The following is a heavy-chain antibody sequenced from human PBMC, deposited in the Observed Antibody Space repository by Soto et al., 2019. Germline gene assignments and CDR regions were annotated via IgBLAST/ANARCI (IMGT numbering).Heavy chain of an antibody. J-gene: IGHJ6*03. V-gene: IGHV1-8*01. CDR2: MNPNSGNT. Sequence: GASVKVSCKASGYTFTSYDINWVRQATGQGLEWMGWMNPNSGNTGYAQKFQGRVTMTRNTSISTAYMELSSLRSEDTAVYYCARLRIWFGELDYMAVWGKGTTVTVSS. CDR3: ARLRIWFGELDYMAV. D-gene: IGHD3-10*01. CDR1: GYTFTSYD.